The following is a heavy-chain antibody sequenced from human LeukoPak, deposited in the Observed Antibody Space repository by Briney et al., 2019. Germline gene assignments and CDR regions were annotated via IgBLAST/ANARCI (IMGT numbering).Heavy chain of an antibody. D-gene: IGHD6-19*01. V-gene: IGHV3-30-3*01. CDR3: ATSGWYPYGMDV. Sequence: GGSLRLSCAASGFTFSSYAMHWVRQAPGKGLEWVAVISYDGSNKYYANSVKGRFTISRDNSKNTLYLQMNSLRAEDTAVYYCATSGWYPYGMDVWGQGTTVTVSS. CDR2: ISYDGSNK. CDR1: GFTFSSYA. J-gene: IGHJ6*02.